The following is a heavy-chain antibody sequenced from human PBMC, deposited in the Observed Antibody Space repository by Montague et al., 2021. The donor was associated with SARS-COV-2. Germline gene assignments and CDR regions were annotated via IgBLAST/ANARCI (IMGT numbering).Heavy chain of an antibody. D-gene: IGHD3-10*01. J-gene: IGHJ6*03. CDR2: INHGGST. Sequence: SETLSLTSAVHGTSFSGYYWNWIRQPPGKGLEWIGEINHGGSTKXSPSLKSRLTISADTSKNQFSLKLTSVAAADTAVYYCARLRDGVVPSPILGVGPYYSYYYMDVWGRGTTVTVS. V-gene: IGHV4-34*01. CDR1: GTSFSGYY. CDR3: ARLRDGVVPSPILGVGPYYSYYYMDV.